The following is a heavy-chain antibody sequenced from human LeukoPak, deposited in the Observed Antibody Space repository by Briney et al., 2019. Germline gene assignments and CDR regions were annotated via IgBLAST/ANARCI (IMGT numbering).Heavy chain of an antibody. J-gene: IGHJ3*01. Sequence: PGGSLRLSCAASGFTFNDFAMTWVRQAPGKGLEWVSTIADAGTYYADSVKGRFIISRDNSKNMLYLQLSSLRADDTAMYYCARNLGPFDVRGHGTMVTVSS. CDR3: ARNLGPFDV. CDR1: GFTFNDFA. V-gene: IGHV3-23*01. D-gene: IGHD3-16*01. CDR2: IADAGT.